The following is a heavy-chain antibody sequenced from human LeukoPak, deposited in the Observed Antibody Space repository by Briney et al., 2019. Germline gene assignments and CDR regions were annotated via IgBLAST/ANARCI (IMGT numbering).Heavy chain of an antibody. CDR2: INHSGST. CDR1: GGSFSGYY. CDR3: ARGYCSSTSCYNNWFDP. D-gene: IGHD2-2*01. V-gene: IGHV4-34*01. Sequence: SETLSLTCAVYGGSFSGYYWSWIRQPPGKGLEWIGEINHSGSTNYNLSLKSRVTISVDTSKNQFSLKLSSVTAADTAVYYCARGYCSSTSCYNNWFDPWGQGTLVTVSS. J-gene: IGHJ5*02.